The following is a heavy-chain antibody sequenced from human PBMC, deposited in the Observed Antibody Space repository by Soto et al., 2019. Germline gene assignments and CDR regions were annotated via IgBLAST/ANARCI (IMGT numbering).Heavy chain of an antibody. CDR2: ISAYNGNT. V-gene: IGHV1-18*01. CDR3: ARGGYCSGGSSYSPLFDY. CDR1: GYTFTSYG. D-gene: IGHD2-15*01. J-gene: IGHJ4*02. Sequence: ASVKVSCRASGYTFTSYGISWVRQAPGQGLEWMGWISAYNGNTNYAQKLQGRATMTTDTSNSTAYMELRSLRSDDTAVYYCARGGYCSGGSSYSPLFDYWGQGTLVTVSS.